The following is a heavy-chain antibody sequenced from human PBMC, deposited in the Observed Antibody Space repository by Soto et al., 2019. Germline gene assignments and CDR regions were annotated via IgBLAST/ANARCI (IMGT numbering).Heavy chain of an antibody. J-gene: IGHJ4*02. CDR3: ASRIQLWTTFDY. CDR2: IYYSGST. D-gene: IGHD5-18*01. CDR1: GGSISSSSYY. V-gene: IGHV4-39*01. Sequence: SETLSLTCTVSGGSISSSSYYWGWIRQPPGKGLEWIGSIYYSGSTYYNPSLKSRVTISVDTSKNQFSLKLSSVTAADTAVYYCASRIQLWTTFDYWGQGTLVTVSS.